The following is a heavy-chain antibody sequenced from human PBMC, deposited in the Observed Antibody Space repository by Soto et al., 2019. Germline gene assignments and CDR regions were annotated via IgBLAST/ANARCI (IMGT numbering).Heavy chain of an antibody. CDR2: ISSRSSTI. D-gene: IGHD3-22*01. J-gene: IGHJ4*02. V-gene: IGHV3-48*02. CDR1: GFTFSSYS. CDR3: ARDLRAYYDSSGYYHARAPFDY. Sequence: EVQLVESGGGLVQPGGSLRLSCAASGFTFSSYSMNWVRQAPGKGLEWVSYISSRSSTIYYADSVKGRFTISRDNAKNSLYLQMNSLRDEDTAVYYCARDLRAYYDSSGYYHARAPFDYWGQGTLVTVSS.